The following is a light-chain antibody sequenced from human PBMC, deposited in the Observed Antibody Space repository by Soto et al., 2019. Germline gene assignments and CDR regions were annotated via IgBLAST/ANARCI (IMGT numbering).Light chain of an antibody. CDR3: QQSYDTLWT. CDR1: QSISSW. CDR2: DAS. J-gene: IGKJ1*01. Sequence: DIQMTQSPSTLSASVGDRVTITCRASQSISSWLAWYQQKPGKAPKLLIYDASSLESGVPSRFSGSGSGTDFTLTISRLQAEDFATYYCQQSYDTLWTFGQGTKVDIK. V-gene: IGKV1-5*01.